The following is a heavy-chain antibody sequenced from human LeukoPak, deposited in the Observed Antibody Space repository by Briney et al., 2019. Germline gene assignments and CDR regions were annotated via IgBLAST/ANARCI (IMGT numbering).Heavy chain of an antibody. CDR3: AKGIDSSGWSYFDY. CDR2: LSGSGITT. J-gene: IGHJ4*01. CDR1: GFTFSNSA. D-gene: IGHD6-19*01. V-gene: IGHV3-23*01. Sequence: PGGSLRLSCAASGFTFSNSAMSWVRQAPGKGLEWVSTLSGSGITTYYADSVKGRFTISRDNSKNTLYLQMNSLRAEDTAVYCGAKGIDSSGWSYFDYWGHGTLVTVSS.